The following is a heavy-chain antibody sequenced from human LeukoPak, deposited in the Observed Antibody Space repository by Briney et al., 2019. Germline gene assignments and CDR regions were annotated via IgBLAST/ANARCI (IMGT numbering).Heavy chain of an antibody. D-gene: IGHD1-1*01. CDR3: AKEAGKRKNWFDP. J-gene: IGHJ5*02. CDR2: ISYDGSNK. V-gene: IGHV3-30*18. CDR1: GFTFDDYG. Sequence: GGSLRLSCAASGFTFDDYGMSWVRQAPGKGLEWVAVISYDGSNKYYADSVKGRFTISRDNSKNTLYLQMNSLRAEDTAVYYCAKEAGKRKNWFDPWGQGTLVTVSS.